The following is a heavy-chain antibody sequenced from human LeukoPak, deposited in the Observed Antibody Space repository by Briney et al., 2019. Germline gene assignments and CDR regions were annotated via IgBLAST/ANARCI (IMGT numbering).Heavy chain of an antibody. J-gene: IGHJ3*02. D-gene: IGHD5-18*01. CDR1: GFTFRSYA. CDR3: ARDPKGGFSYGWGAFDI. CDR2: ISYDGSNK. V-gene: IGHV3-30*09. Sequence: GGSLRLSCAASGFTFRSYAMHWVRQAPGKGLEWVAVISYDGSNKYYADSVKGRFVISRDNSKNIVYLQMNSLRPEDTTVYCCARDPKGGFSYGWGAFDIWGQGTMVTVSS.